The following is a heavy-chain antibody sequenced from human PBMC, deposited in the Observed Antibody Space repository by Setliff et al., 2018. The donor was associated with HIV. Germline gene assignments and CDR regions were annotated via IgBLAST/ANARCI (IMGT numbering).Heavy chain of an antibody. J-gene: IGHJ3*02. CDR2: IDPNGGAT. CDR1: GYTFTSYF. D-gene: IGHD2-2*01. Sequence: ASVKVSCKAFGYTFTSYFLHWVRQAPGQGLEWLGIIDPNGGATNNAQKLQGRLTMTTDTSTGTLYMELSNLRSDDSAVYYCARAGGGATDQAFDIWGQGTMVTVSS. V-gene: IGHV1-46*01. CDR3: ARAGGGATDQAFDI.